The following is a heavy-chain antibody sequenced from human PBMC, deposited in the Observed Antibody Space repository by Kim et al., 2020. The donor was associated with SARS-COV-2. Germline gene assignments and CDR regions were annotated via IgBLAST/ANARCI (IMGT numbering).Heavy chain of an antibody. V-gene: IGHV3-23*01. CDR2: ISGGGETT. J-gene: IGHJ4*02. CDR3: VRDASYCSTTSCYAGNFDH. Sequence: GGSLRLSCATSGFTFSMYVMNWVRLAPGKGLEGVAAISGGGETTLYAEPVKGRFNISRDNSKNTVYLQMDSLRAEDAALYYCVRDASYCSTTSCYAGNFDHWGQGTLATGSS. D-gene: IGHD2-2*01. CDR1: GFTFSMYV.